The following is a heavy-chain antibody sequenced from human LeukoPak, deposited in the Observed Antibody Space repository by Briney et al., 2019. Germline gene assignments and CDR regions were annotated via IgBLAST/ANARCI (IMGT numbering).Heavy chain of an antibody. V-gene: IGHV4/OR15-8*02. Sequence: PSETLSLTCGVSGGSISGTNWWSWVRQPPGQGLEWIGEISLAGQTNYNPSLNGRVTMSLDKSSNQLSLHLTSVTAADTAPYFCSRESGPFCPFGYWGQGALVSVSS. D-gene: IGHD1-26*01. J-gene: IGHJ4*02. CDR2: ISLAGQT. CDR3: SRESGPFCPFGY. CDR1: GGSISGTNW.